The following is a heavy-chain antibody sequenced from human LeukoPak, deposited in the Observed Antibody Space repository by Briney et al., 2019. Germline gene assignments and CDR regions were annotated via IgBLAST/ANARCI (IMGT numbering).Heavy chain of an antibody. CDR1: GGSMSSYY. CDR3: ARDYCTGGTCYQFY. D-gene: IGHD2-15*01. CDR2: IYTSGST. J-gene: IGHJ4*02. Sequence: SETLSPTCTVSGGSMSSYYWSWIRQPAGKGLEWIGRIYTSGSTNYNPSLKSRVTMSVDTSKNQFSLKLSSVTAADTAVYYCARDYCTGGTCYQFYWGQGTLVTVSS. V-gene: IGHV4-4*07.